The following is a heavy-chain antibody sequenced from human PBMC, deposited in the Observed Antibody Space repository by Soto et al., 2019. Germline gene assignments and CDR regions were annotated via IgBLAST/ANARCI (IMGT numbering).Heavy chain of an antibody. V-gene: IGHV4-59*08. D-gene: IGHD4-17*01. J-gene: IGHJ4*02. Sequence: SETLSLTCTVSGGSISAYYWSWIRQPPGKGLEWLGCIYYSGSTIYNPSLKSRVIISVDTSKNQFSLKLTSVTAADTAVYYCARSRGGVSYGDYGLSENYYFDYWGQGTLVTVSS. CDR2: IYYSGST. CDR1: GGSISAYY. CDR3: ARSRGGVSYGDYGLSENYYFDY.